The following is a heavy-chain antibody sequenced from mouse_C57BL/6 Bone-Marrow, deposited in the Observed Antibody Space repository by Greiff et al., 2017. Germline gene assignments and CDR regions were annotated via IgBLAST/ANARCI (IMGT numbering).Heavy chain of an antibody. V-gene: IGHV5-4*01. CDR2: IRDGASYT. Sequence: EVQLLESGGGLVKPGGSLKLSCAASVFTLSSYTMSWVRQTPAKRLEWVATIRDGASYTYFPAIVKGRFTLSRDNAKNNLFLQMSHLTSEHTAMCYWARLDWDSAMKYCGQGTLVPVS. D-gene: IGHD4-1*01. J-gene: IGHJ4*01. CDR1: VFTLSSYT. CDR3: ARLDWDSAMKY.